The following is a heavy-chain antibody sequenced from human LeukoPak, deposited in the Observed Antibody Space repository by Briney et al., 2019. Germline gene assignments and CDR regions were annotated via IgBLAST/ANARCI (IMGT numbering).Heavy chain of an antibody. J-gene: IGHJ4*02. CDR2: IYYSGTPT. CDR1: GDSISSSW. Sequence: SETLSLTCTVSGDSISSSWWAWIRQPPGKGLEWIGYIYYSGTPTSYNPSLKSRVTISIDTSRNQFSLKLSSVTAADTAVYYCARDSRGGGPDFDYWGQGTLVTVSS. CDR3: ARDSRGGGPDFDY. V-gene: IGHV4-59*01. D-gene: IGHD3-16*01.